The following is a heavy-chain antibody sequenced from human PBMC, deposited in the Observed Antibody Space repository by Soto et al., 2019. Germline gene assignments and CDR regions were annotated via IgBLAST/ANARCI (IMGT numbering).Heavy chain of an antibody. D-gene: IGHD7-27*01. CDR1: GYSFTSYW. J-gene: IGHJ6*02. V-gene: IGHV5-10-1*01. CDR3: ATTGGGYYYYYGMDV. Sequence: GESLKISCKGSGYSFTSYWISWVRQMPGKGLEWMGRIDPSDSYTNYSPSFQGHVTTSADKSISTAYLQWSSLKASDTAMYYCATTGGGYYYYYGMDVWGQGTTVTVSS. CDR2: IDPSDSYT.